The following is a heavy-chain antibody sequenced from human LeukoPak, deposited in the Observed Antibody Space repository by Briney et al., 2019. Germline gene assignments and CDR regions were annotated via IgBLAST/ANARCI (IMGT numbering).Heavy chain of an antibody. CDR1: GGSISSSSYY. J-gene: IGHJ6*02. Sequence: SETLSLTCTVSGGSISSSSYYWGWIRQPPGKGLEWIGSIYYSGSTYYNPSLKSRVTISLDTSKNQFSLKLSSVTAADTAVYYCARDIGPSGYYYDSSGSDYGMDVWGQGTTVTVSS. CDR2: IYYSGST. D-gene: IGHD3-22*01. CDR3: ARDIGPSGYYYDSSGSDYGMDV. V-gene: IGHV4-39*07.